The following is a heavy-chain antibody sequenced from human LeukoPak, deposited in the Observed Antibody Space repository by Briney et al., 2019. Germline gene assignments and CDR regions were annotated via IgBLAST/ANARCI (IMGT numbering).Heavy chain of an antibody. CDR1: GFTFSSYS. V-gene: IGHV3-21*01. CDR3: ARDYSDSYYDFWSGYYYYYYMGV. Sequence: GGSLRLSCAASGFTFSSYSMNWVRQAPGKGLEWVSSISSSSSYIYYADSVKGRFTISRDNAKNSLYLQMNSLRAEDTAVYYCARDYSDSYYDFWSGYYYYYYMGVWGKGTTVTVSS. J-gene: IGHJ6*03. D-gene: IGHD3-3*01. CDR2: ISSSSSYI.